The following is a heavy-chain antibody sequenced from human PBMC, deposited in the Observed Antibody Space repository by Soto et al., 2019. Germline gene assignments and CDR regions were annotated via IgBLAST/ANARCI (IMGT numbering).Heavy chain of an antibody. J-gene: IGHJ4*02. V-gene: IGHV1-18*01. Sequence: QVQLVQSGAEVKKPGASVKVSCKASGYTFTSYFINWVRQAPGQGLEWMGWISAYNGNTNYAQNLQGRVTMTTDTATSAAYMERSSVRADDTAVYYRARDVPPVDYWGQGTLVTVSS. CDR1: GYTFTSYF. CDR3: ARDVPPVDY. CDR2: ISAYNGNT.